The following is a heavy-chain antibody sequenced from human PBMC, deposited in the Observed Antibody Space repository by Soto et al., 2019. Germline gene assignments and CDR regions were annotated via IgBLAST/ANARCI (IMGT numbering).Heavy chain of an antibody. CDR1: GFTFSSYG. J-gene: IGHJ4*02. Sequence: QVQLVESGGGVVQPGRSLRLSRAASGFTFSSYGMHWVRQAPGKGLEWVAVISYDGSNKYYADSVKGRFTISRDNSKNTLYLQMNSLRAEDTAVYYCAKGSSAAGTVYFDYWGQGTLVTVSS. CDR3: AKGSSAAGTVYFDY. V-gene: IGHV3-30*18. CDR2: ISYDGSNK. D-gene: IGHD6-13*01.